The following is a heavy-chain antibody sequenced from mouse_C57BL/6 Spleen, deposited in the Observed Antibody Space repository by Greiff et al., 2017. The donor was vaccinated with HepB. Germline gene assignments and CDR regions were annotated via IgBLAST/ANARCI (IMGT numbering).Heavy chain of an antibody. J-gene: IGHJ3*01. CDR2: IYPGDGDT. CDR1: GYAFSSYW. CDR3: ARNYYGSQYGFAY. D-gene: IGHD1-1*01. Sequence: QVQLQQSGAELVKPGASVKISCKASGYAFSSYWMNWVKQRPGKGLEWIGQIYPGDGDTNYNGKFKGKATLTADKSSSTAYMQLSSLTSEDSAVYFCARNYYGSQYGFAYWGQGTLVTVSA. V-gene: IGHV1-80*01.